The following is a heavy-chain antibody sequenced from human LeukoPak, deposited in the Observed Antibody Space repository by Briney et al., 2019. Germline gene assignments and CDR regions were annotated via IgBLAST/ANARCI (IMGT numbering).Heavy chain of an antibody. D-gene: IGHD6-19*01. V-gene: IGHV3-23*01. CDR2: ISGSGGST. CDR1: GFTFSSYA. Sequence: PGGSLRLSCAASGFTFSSYAMSWVRQAPGKGLEWVSAISGSGGSTYYADSVKGRFTISRDNAKNSLYLQMNSLRAEDTAVYYCARGGYSSGWYTHFQHWGQGTLVTVSS. CDR3: ARGGYSSGWYTHFQH. J-gene: IGHJ1*01.